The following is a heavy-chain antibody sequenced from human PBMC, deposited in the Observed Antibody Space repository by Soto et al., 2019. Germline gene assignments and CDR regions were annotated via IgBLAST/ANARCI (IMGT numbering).Heavy chain of an antibody. CDR2: ISWNSGTR. CDR1: GFTFDRYA. CDR3: AKDDSSGGYCSGSFCHPVGFDM. V-gene: IGHV3-9*01. Sequence: EVQLVESGGGLVHPGTSLRLSCAASGFTFDRYALHWVRQSPGKGLEWVSAISWNSGTRDYADSVRGRFTISRDNAKNSLYLQMDSLRPEDTAFYYCAKDDSSGGYCSGSFCHPVGFDMWGQGTMVTVSS. D-gene: IGHD2-15*01. J-gene: IGHJ3*02.